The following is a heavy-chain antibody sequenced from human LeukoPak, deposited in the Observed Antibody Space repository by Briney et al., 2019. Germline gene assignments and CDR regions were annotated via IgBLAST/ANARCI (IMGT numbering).Heavy chain of an antibody. CDR2: IYDSGST. J-gene: IGHJ3*02. V-gene: IGHV4-59*01. Sequence: SETLSLTCAVYGGSFSGYYWSWIRQPPGKGLEWIGYIYDSGSTNYNPSLKSRVTISVDTSKNQFSLKLSSVTAADTAVYYCARLTTADAFDIWGQGTMVTVSS. D-gene: IGHD3-22*01. CDR1: GGSFSGYY. CDR3: ARLTTADAFDI.